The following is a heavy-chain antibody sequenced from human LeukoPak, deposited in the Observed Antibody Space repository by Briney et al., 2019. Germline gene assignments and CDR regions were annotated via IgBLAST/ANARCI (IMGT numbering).Heavy chain of an antibody. Sequence: ASVKVSCKASGYTFTGNYMHWVRQAPGQGLEWMGWIFPNSGGTEYALKFQGRVTITADKSTSTAYMELSSLRSEDTAVYYCASSHSSGWYGYAFDIWGQGTMVTVSS. V-gene: IGHV1-2*02. CDR1: GYTFTGNY. D-gene: IGHD6-19*01. CDR2: IFPNSGGT. J-gene: IGHJ3*02. CDR3: ASSHSSGWYGYAFDI.